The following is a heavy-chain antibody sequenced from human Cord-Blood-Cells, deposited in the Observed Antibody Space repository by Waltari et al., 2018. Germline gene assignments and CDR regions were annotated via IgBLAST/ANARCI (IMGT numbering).Heavy chain of an antibody. V-gene: IGHV1-8*01. J-gene: IGHJ6*02. CDR3: ARGRYSSSWYYYYYYGMDV. D-gene: IGHD6-13*01. CDR1: GYTFTSYD. CDR2: MNPNSGNT. Sequence: QVQLVQSGAEVKKPGASVKVSCKASGYTFTSYDINWVRQATGQGFEWMGWMNPNSGNTGYAQKFQGRVTMTRNTSISTAYMELSSLRSEDTAVYYCARGRYSSSWYYYYYYGMDVWGQGTTVTVSS.